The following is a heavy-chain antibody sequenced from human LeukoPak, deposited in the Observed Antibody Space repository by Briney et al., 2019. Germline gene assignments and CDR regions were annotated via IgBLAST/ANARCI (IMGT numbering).Heavy chain of an antibody. Sequence: SETLSLTCTVSGGSISSSSYYWGWIRQPPGKGLEWIGSIYYSGSTYHNPSLKSRVTISVDTSKNQFSLKLSSVTAADTAVYYCARNLGGYYYYYYYMDVWGKGTTVTISS. CDR2: IYYSGST. CDR3: ARNLGGYYYYYYYMDV. D-gene: IGHD1-26*01. CDR1: GGSISSSSYY. V-gene: IGHV4-39*01. J-gene: IGHJ6*03.